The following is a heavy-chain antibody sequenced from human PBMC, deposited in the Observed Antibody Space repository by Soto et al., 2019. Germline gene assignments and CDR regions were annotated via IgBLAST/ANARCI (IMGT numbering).Heavy chain of an antibody. J-gene: IGHJ4*02. CDR2: ISGSGGST. Sequence: EVQLLESGGGLVQPGGSLRLSCAASGFTFSSYAMSWVRQAPGKGLEWVSAISGSGGSTYYADSVKGRFTISRDNSKNTLYLQMNSLRAEDTAVYYCAKGLDSHCSSTSCPFDYWGQGTLVTVSS. CDR3: AKGLDSHCSSTSCPFDY. D-gene: IGHD2-2*01. V-gene: IGHV3-23*01. CDR1: GFTFSSYA.